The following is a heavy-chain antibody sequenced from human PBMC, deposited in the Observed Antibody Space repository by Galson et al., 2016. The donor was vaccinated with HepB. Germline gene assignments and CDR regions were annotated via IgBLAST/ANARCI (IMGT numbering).Heavy chain of an antibody. Sequence: CAISGDSVSSNSAAWNWIRQSPSRGLEWPGRIYYRSKWYNEYAQSVKSRITINPNTSKNQFSLQLNTGTPDDTAVYYCAREILGDCGGGICYYRKFNYWGQGTLVTVSS. J-gene: IGHJ4*02. CDR1: GDSVSSNSAA. CDR3: AREILGDCGGGICYYRKFNY. CDR2: IYYRSKWYN. V-gene: IGHV6-1*01. D-gene: IGHD2-15*01.